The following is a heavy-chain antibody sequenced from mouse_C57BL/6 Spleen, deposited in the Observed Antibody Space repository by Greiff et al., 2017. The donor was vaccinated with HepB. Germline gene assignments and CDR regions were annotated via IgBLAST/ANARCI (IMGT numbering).Heavy chain of an antibody. CDR1: GYSFTDYN. CDR2: INPNYGTT. J-gene: IGHJ2*01. Sequence: VHVKQSGPELVKPGASVKISCKASGYSFTDYNMNWVKQSNGKSLEWIGVINPNYGTTSYNQKFKGKATLTVDQSSSTAYMQLNSLTSEDSAVYYCARGGLIIMVTTYYFDYWGQGTTLTVSS. V-gene: IGHV1-39*01. CDR3: ARGGLIIMVTTYYFDY. D-gene: IGHD2-1*01.